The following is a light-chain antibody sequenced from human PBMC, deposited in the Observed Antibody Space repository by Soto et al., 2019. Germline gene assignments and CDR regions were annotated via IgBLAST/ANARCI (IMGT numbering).Light chain of an antibody. CDR3: QQYNSYPWT. V-gene: IGKV1-5*03. CDR2: KAF. Sequence: DIQMTQSPSTLSASVVDRVIISCRASQRINRWLAGYQQKPGKAPKDLIQKAFNLENGVPSRYSGSGSGTEFTLTISSLQPNDFATYYCQQYNSYPWTFGQGTSVEIK. J-gene: IGKJ1*01. CDR1: QRINRW.